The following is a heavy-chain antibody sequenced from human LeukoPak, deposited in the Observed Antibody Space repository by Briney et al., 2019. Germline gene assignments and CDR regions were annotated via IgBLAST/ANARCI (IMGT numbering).Heavy chain of an antibody. J-gene: IGHJ3*02. D-gene: IGHD3-3*01. Sequence: ASVKVSCKASGYTFTSYDINWVRQATGQGLEWMGWMNPNSGNTGYAQKFQGRVTMTRNTSISTAYMELSSLRSEDTAVYYCARGRYYDFWSGYPYAFDIWGQGTMVTVSS. CDR1: GYTFTSYD. CDR3: ARGRYYDFWSGYPYAFDI. CDR2: MNPNSGNT. V-gene: IGHV1-8*01.